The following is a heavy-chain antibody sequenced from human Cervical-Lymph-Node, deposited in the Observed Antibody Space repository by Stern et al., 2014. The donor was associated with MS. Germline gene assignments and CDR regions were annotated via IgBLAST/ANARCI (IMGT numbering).Heavy chain of an antibody. CDR2: LFPFFGTP. CDR1: GYTVDRYG. D-gene: IGHD3-10*01. J-gene: IGHJ4*02. CDR3: ATSTYGLVH. V-gene: IGHV1-69*01. Sequence: VQLVESGNEAKKPGASVTVSCTAAGYTVDRYGMSWGRQAPGTGLEWMGGLFPFFGTPIYAQKFQGRVTMTADESTTTAYMDLTSLSVEDTAVYYCATSTYGLVHWGQGTLVTVSS.